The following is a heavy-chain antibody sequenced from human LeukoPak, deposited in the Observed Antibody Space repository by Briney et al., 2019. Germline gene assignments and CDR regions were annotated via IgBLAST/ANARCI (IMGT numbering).Heavy chain of an antibody. CDR3: ARVGWSGLEIN. V-gene: IGHV4-34*01. J-gene: IGHJ4*02. CDR2: INHSGST. Sequence: PSETLSLTCAAYGGSFSGYYWSWIRQPPGKRLEWIGEINHSGSTNYNPSLKSRVTISVDTSKNQFSLKLSSVTAADTAVYYCARVGWSGLEINWGQGTLVTVSS. CDR1: GGSFSGYY. D-gene: IGHD3-3*01.